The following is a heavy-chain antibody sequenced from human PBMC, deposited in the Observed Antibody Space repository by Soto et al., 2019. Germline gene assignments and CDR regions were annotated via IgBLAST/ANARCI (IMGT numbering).Heavy chain of an antibody. CDR3: STLNSMVRDINDDPFDF. CDR2: INPSDGRA. J-gene: IGHJ4*01. V-gene: IGHV1-3*01. CDR1: GYTFTGYA. Sequence: ASVKVSCKASGYTFTGYAMHWVRQAPGQRLEWMGWINPSDGRARYSQKFQGRVTITRDTSASTAYMELSSLRSEDTAVYFCSTLNSMVRDINDDPFDFWGKGTLVTVSS. D-gene: IGHD3-10*01.